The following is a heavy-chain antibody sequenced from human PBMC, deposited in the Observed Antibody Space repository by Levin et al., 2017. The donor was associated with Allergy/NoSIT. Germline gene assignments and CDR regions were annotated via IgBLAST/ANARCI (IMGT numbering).Heavy chain of an antibody. D-gene: IGHD2-2*01. J-gene: IGHJ4*02. CDR2: IRYDGSNV. V-gene: IGHV3-33*01. CDR1: RFTFSSYG. CDR3: ARDDCTNLSCYGY. Sequence: GGSLRLSCAASRFTFSSYGMHWVRQAPGKGLEWVAAIRYDGSNVWHADSVKGRFSISRDNSKNTLYLQMDSLRAEDTAVYYCARDDCTNLSCYGYWGQGTLVTVSS.